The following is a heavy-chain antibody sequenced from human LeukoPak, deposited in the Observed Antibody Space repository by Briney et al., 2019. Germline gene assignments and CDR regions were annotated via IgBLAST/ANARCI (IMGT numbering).Heavy chain of an antibody. D-gene: IGHD2-2*01. CDR1: GFPFSSYG. J-gene: IGHJ5*02. CDR2: IWYDGSNK. V-gene: IGHV3-33*01. Sequence: GGSLRLSCAASGFPFSSYGMHWVRQAPGKGLEWVAVIWYDGSNKYYADSVKGRFTISRDNSKNTLYLQMNSLRAEDTAVYYCARAEGYCSSTSCYWWFDPWGQGTLVTVSS. CDR3: ARAEGYCSSTSCYWWFDP.